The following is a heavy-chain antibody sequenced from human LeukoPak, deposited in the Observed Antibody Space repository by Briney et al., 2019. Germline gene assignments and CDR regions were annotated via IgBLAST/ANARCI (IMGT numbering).Heavy chain of an antibody. CDR2: IYTSGST. Sequence: TSETLSLTCTVSGGSISSYYWSWIRQPAGKGLEWIGRIYTSGSTNYNPSLKSRVTMSVDMSKNQFSLKLSSVTAADTAVYYCASLGDWLSLEYWGQGTLVTVSS. J-gene: IGHJ4*02. V-gene: IGHV4-4*07. CDR1: GGSISSYY. D-gene: IGHD3/OR15-3a*01. CDR3: ASLGDWLSLEY.